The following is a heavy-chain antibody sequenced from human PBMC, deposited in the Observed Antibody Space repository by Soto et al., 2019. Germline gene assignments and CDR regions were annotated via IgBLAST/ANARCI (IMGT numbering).Heavy chain of an antibody. CDR1: GYTFTSYG. V-gene: IGHV1-18*01. CDR3: ARGRYGDY. CDR2: ISAHNGNT. J-gene: IGHJ4*02. Sequence: QVHLVQSGAEVKKPGASVKVSCKASGYTFTSYGITWVRQAPGQGLEWMGWISAHNGNTDYAQQLQGRVIVTRDTTRSTAYMELRSLISDDAAVYYCARGRYGDYWGQGALVTVSS. D-gene: IGHD1-1*01.